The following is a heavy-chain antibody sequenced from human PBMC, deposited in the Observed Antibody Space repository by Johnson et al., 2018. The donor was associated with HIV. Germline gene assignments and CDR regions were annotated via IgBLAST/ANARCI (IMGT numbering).Heavy chain of an antibody. CDR3: ARACSDGSCYTTRWAFDI. D-gene: IGHD2-15*01. Sequence: VQLVESRGVLVQPGGSLRLSCAASGFTVSSNEMSWVRQAPGKGLEWVAVISYDGSNKYYADSVKGRFTISRDNSKNTLYLQMNSLRAEDTAVYYCARACSDGSCYTTRWAFDIWGQGTLVTVSS. CDR1: GFTVSSNE. J-gene: IGHJ3*02. V-gene: IGHV3-30*04. CDR2: ISYDGSNK.